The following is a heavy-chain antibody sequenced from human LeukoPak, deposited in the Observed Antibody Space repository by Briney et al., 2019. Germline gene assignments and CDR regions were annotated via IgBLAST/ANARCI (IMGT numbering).Heavy chain of an antibody. J-gene: IGHJ4*02. D-gene: IGHD2-15*01. V-gene: IGHV3-30*03. CDR1: GFTFSSYG. CDR2: ISYDGSNK. Sequence: GGSLRLSCAASGFTFSSYGMHWVRQAPGKGLEWVAVISYDGSNKYYADSVKGRFTISRDNSKNTLYLQMNSLRAEDTAVYYCARAEIVVVVAASPFDYWGQGTLVTVSS. CDR3: ARAEIVVVVAASPFDY.